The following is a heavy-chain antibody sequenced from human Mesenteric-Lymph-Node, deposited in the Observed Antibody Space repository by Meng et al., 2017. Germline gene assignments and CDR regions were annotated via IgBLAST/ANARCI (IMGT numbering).Heavy chain of an antibody. CDR2: ISSSGSTI. CDR1: GFTFSTYE. V-gene: IGHV3-48*03. D-gene: IGHD2-2*01. CDR3: ARRYCSSTSCLIDY. J-gene: IGHJ4*02. Sequence: GGSLRLSCAASGFTFSTYEMNWVRQAPGKGLEWVSYISSSGSTIYYADSVKGRFTISRDNAKNSLFLQMNSLRAEDTAVYYCARRYCSSTSCLIDYWGQGTLVTVSS.